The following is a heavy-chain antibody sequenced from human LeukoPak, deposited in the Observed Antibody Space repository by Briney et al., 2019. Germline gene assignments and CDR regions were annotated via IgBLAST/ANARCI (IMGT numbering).Heavy chain of an antibody. Sequence: SVKVSCKASGGTFSSYAISWVRQAPGQGLEWMGGIIPIFETANYAQKFQGRVTIIADESTSTAYMELSSLRSEDTAVYYCASGYCGSGSYYKIYFDNWGQGTLVTVSS. CDR3: ASGYCGSGSYYKIYFDN. CDR2: IIPIFETA. J-gene: IGHJ4*02. V-gene: IGHV1-69*13. CDR1: GGTFSSYA. D-gene: IGHD3-10*01.